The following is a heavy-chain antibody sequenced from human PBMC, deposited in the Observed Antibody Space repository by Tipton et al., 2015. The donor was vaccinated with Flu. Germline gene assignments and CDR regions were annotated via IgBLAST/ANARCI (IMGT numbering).Heavy chain of an antibody. J-gene: IGHJ3*02. Sequence: TLSLTCTVSGGSISTSYWSWIRQPAGKGLEWIGRIPTSGSTNYNASLESRVTLSRDTSKNHISLRLTSATAADTALYYCARDLRGYSGYTGGDAFDMWGRGIMVFVSS. CDR1: GGSISTSY. CDR2: IPTSGST. D-gene: IGHD5-12*01. CDR3: ARDLRGYSGYTGGDAFDM. V-gene: IGHV4-4*07.